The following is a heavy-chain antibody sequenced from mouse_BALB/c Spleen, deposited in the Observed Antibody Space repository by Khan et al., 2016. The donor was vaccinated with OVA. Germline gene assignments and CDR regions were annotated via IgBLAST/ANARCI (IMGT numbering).Heavy chain of an antibody. CDR1: GYSFTNYV. CDR2: INTYNGEP. V-gene: IGHV9-3-1*01. Sequence: QIQLVQSGPELKKPGETVKISCKASGYSFTNYVMNWVKQAPGKGLKWMGWINTYNGEPTYADDFKGRFAFSLETSASTAYLQINNLKNEDTATYFCARCNCDFDFWGLGSTLTVSS. J-gene: IGHJ2*01. CDR3: ARCNCDFDF. D-gene: IGHD2-1*01.